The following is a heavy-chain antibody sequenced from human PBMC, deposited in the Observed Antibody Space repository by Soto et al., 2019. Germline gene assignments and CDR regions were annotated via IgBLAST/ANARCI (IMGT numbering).Heavy chain of an antibody. Sequence: PGASLKISYPGSGYSFTTYWIGWVRQKPGKGLEWMGIIYPGDSDTRYSPSFQGQVTISADKSISTAYLQWSSLKASDTAMYYCARRYCSGGNCYSGYDSWGQGTLVTVSS. D-gene: IGHD2-15*01. CDR3: ARRYCSGGNCYSGYDS. CDR1: GYSFTTYW. J-gene: IGHJ4*02. V-gene: IGHV5-51*01. CDR2: IYPGDSDT.